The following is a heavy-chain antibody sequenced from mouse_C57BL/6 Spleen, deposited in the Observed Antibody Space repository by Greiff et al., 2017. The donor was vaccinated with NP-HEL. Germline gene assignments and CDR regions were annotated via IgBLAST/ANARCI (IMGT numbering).Heavy chain of an antibody. Sequence: VKPGASVKMSCKASGYTFTSYWITWVKQRPGQGLEWIGDIYPGSGSTNYNEKFKSKATLTVDTSSSTAYMPLSSLTSDDSAVYYCARRYGNYGGDFDYWGQGTTLTVSS. CDR1: GYTFTSYW. D-gene: IGHD2-1*01. V-gene: IGHV1-55*01. CDR3: ARRYGNYGGDFDY. J-gene: IGHJ2*01. CDR2: IYPGSGST.